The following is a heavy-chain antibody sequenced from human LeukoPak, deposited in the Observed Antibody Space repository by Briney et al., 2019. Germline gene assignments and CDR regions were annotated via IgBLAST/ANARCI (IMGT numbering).Heavy chain of an antibody. CDR3: ARDLQFYYDSCGPVDY. CDR1: GYTFTSYG. V-gene: IGHV1-18*01. J-gene: IGHJ4*02. CDR2: ISAYNGNT. Sequence: ASVKVSCKASGYTFTSYGISWVRQAPGQGLEWMGWISAYNGNTNYAQKLQGRVTMTTDTSTSTAYMELRSLRSDDTAVYYCARDLQFYYDSCGPVDYWGQGTLVTVSS. D-gene: IGHD3-22*01.